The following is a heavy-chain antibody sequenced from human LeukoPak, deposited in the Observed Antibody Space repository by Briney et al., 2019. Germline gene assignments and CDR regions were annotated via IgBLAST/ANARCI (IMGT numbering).Heavy chain of an antibody. Sequence: SETLSLTCSVSGGSISNDYWNWMRQSPEKGLEWIGFVSLSGRTNYNPSLKSRVTMYVDASKNQFSLELRSVTAADAALYYCARSAHSGADDWYLDLWGRGTLVTVSS. D-gene: IGHD2-15*01. CDR3: ARSAHSGADDWYLDL. CDR2: VSLSGRT. CDR1: GGSISNDY. J-gene: IGHJ2*01. V-gene: IGHV4-4*08.